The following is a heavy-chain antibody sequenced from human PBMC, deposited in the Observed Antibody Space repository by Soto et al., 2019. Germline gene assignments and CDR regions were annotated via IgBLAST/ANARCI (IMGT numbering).Heavy chain of an antibody. D-gene: IGHD3-22*01. CDR2: LSGASGSP. CDR1: GFTFNNYA. J-gene: IGHJ4*02. V-gene: IGHV3-23*01. Sequence: PGGSLRLSCAASGFTFNNYAMFWFRRAPGEGLQWVSTLSGASGSPYYADSVKGRFTVSRDSSKNTLYLQMDTLRAEDTAVYYCEKGAYDSHRSSTDFWGQGTLVTVSS. CDR3: EKGAYDSHRSSTDF.